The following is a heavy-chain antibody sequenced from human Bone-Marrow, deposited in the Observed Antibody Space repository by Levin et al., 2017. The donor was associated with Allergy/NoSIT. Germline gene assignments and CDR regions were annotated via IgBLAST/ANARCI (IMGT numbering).Heavy chain of an antibody. CDR3: ARFATCYSCWGSNWYFDL. CDR1: GFTFSNYA. J-gene: IGHJ2*01. Sequence: GESLKISCAASGFTFSNYAMHWVRQAPGKGLEWVAVISYDGIITYYKDSLKGRFTISRDDSKNILYLQIKSLRAEDTAVYYCARFATCYSCWGSNWYFDLWGRGTLVTVAS. D-gene: IGHD3-16*01. CDR2: ISYDGIIT. V-gene: IGHV3-30*04.